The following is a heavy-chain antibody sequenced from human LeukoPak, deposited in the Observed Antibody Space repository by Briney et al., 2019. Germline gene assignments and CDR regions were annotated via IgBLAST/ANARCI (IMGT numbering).Heavy chain of an antibody. CDR3: ARALGPDVLLWFGESRNWFDP. V-gene: IGHV4-59*12. CDR1: GGSISRYY. D-gene: IGHD3-10*01. J-gene: IGHJ5*02. Sequence: SETLSLTCTVSGGSISRYYWSWIRQPPGKGLEWIVYIYYSGSTNYNPSLKSRVTISVNTSKNHFSLKLSSVPAADTAVYYCARALGPDVLLWFGESRNWFDPWGQGTLVTVSS. CDR2: IYYSGST.